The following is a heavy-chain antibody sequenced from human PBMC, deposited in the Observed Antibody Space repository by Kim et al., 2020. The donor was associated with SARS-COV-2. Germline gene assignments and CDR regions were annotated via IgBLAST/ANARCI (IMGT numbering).Heavy chain of an antibody. CDR1: GDSISSSGYY. Sequence: SETLSLTCSVSGDSISSSGYYWGWLRPPPFQLLECLVSFHDSGSTYYSPSLKNRVTISADMSKKEFSLKMTSVTAADTAGYYWVSRSYGGGGNMELEFWG. V-gene: IGHV4-39*01. CDR2: FHDSGST. J-gene: IGHJ2*01. D-gene: IGHD3-16*01. CDR3: VSRSYGGGGNMELEF.